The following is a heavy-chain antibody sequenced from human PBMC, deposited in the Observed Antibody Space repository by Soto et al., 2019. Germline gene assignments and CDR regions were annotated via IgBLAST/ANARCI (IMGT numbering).Heavy chain of an antibody. CDR2: IKQGGNEK. CDR3: VGALTYEVPYYYYGMDV. CDR1: GFTFSSYA. Sequence: PGGSLRLSCAASGFTFSSYAMSWVRQAPGKGLVWVANIKQGGNEKFYVDSVKGRFTISRDNDKKSLYLQMDSLRVEDTAVYYCVGALTYEVPYYYYGMDVWGQGTTATVSS. D-gene: IGHD3-16*01. J-gene: IGHJ6*02. V-gene: IGHV3-7*01.